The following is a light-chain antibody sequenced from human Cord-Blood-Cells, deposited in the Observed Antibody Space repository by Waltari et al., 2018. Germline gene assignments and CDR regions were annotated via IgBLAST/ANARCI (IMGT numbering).Light chain of an antibody. V-gene: IGLV2-11*01. J-gene: IGLJ1*01. Sequence: QSALTQPRSVSGSPGQPVTLSCTGTSSDVGGYNYVHWYQQHPGKAPKLMIYDVSKRPSGVPDRFSGSKSGNTASLTISGLQAEDEADYYCCAYAGSYTYVFGTGTKVTVL. CDR1: SSDVGGYNY. CDR3: CAYAGSYTYV. CDR2: DVS.